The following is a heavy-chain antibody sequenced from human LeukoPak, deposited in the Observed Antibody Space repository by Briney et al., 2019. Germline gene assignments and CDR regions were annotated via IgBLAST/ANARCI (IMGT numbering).Heavy chain of an antibody. D-gene: IGHD3-10*01. Sequence: GGSLRLSCAASGFTFSSYSMNWVRQAPGKGLEWVSSISSSSSYIYYADSVKGRFTISRDNSKNTLYLQMNSLRAEDTAVYYCARLRGSYFDFWGQGTLVTVSS. CDR2: ISSSSSYI. V-gene: IGHV3-21*01. CDR1: GFTFSSYS. CDR3: ARLRGSYFDF. J-gene: IGHJ4*02.